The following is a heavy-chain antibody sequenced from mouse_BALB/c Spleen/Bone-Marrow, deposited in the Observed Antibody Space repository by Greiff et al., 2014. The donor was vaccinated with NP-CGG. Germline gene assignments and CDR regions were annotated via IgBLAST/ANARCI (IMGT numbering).Heavy chain of an antibody. CDR2: IYPGDGDT. D-gene: IGHD1-1*01. J-gene: IGHJ2*01. Sequence: QVQLQQPGAELVRPGSSVKISCKASGYVFSTYWMNWVKQRPGQGLEWIGQIYPGDGDTNYNGKFKGTATLTADKSSSTAYMQLSSLTSEDSAVYFCARSGHGSSYDYWGQGTTLTVSS. CDR3: ARSGHGSSYDY. V-gene: IGHV1-80*01. CDR1: GYVFSTYW.